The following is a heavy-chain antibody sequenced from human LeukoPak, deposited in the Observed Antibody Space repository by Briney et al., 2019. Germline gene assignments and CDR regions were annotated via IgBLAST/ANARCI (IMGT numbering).Heavy chain of an antibody. CDR2: ISSTNIYI. CDR3: ARVKTVAGIDY. D-gene: IGHD6-19*01. Sequence: GGSLRLSCAASGFTFSSYTMNWIRQTPGKGLEWVSSISSTNIYIYYADSVKGRFTISRDNAKNSLYLQMNSLRAEDTAVYYCARVKTVAGIDYWGQGTLVTVSS. J-gene: IGHJ4*02. V-gene: IGHV3-21*01. CDR1: GFTFSSYT.